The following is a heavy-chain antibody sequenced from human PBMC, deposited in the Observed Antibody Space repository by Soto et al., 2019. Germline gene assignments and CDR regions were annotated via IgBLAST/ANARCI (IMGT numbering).Heavy chain of an antibody. CDR1: GFSFSNYG. CDR3: ARGFTGSTVTHFDL. Sequence: QVQLVESGGGVVQPGRSLRLSCAASGFSFSNYGMHWVLPPPGKGLEWVAVIWYDGSNDYYADSVKGRFTISRDNSRNTVFLEMDSLRGDDTAVYYCARGFTGSTVTHFDLWGRGTLVTYAS. V-gene: IGHV3-33*01. CDR2: IWYDGSND. D-gene: IGHD4-17*01. J-gene: IGHJ2*01.